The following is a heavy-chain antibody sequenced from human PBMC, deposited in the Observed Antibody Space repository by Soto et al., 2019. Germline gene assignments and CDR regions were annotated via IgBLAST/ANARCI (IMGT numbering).Heavy chain of an antibody. V-gene: IGHV3-30*18. CDR3: AKDVVVGATTGLGDYYYYYGMDV. J-gene: IGHJ6*02. Sequence: GGSMRLSCAASGFTFSSYGMHWVRQAPGKGLEWVAVISYDGTNKYYADSVKGRFTISRDNSKNTLYLQMNSLRAEDTAVYYCAKDVVVGATTGLGDYYYYYGMDVWGQGTTVTRLL. CDR2: ISYDGTNK. D-gene: IGHD1-26*01. CDR1: GFTFSSYG.